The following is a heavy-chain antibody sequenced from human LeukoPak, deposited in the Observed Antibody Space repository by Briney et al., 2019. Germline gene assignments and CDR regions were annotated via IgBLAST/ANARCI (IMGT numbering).Heavy chain of an antibody. CDR1: GFTFSSYA. V-gene: IGHV3-23*01. Sequence: GGSLRLSCAASGFTFSSYAMSWVRQAPGKGLEWVAPISGSGATTYYADSVKGRFTISRDNSKNTLYLQMNSLRAEDTAVYFCTSERVAAGGGRYYFDHWGQGTLVTVSS. CDR2: ISGSGATT. CDR3: TSERVAAGGGRYYFDH. J-gene: IGHJ4*02. D-gene: IGHD6-13*01.